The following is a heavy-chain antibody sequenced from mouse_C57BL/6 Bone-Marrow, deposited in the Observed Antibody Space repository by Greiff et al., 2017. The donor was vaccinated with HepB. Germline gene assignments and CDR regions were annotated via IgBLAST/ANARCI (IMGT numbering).Heavy chain of an antibody. CDR3: ARSGLRAREKAAWFAY. D-gene: IGHD3-2*02. CDR2: IDPSDSYT. J-gene: IGHJ3*01. V-gene: IGHV1-69*01. Sequence: VQLQQPGAELVMPGASVKLSCKASGYTFTSYWMHWVKQRPGQGLEWIGEIDPSDSYTNYNQKFKGKSTLTVDKSSSTAYMQLSSPTSEDSAVYYCARSGLRAREKAAWFAYWGQGTLVTVSA. CDR1: GYTFTSYW.